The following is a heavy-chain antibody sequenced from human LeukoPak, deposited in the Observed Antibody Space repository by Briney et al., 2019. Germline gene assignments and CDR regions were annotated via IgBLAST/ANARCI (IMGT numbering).Heavy chain of an antibody. V-gene: IGHV1-69*04. CDR3: ARGPWQLVTPLDY. D-gene: IGHD6-6*01. J-gene: IGHJ4*02. CDR2: IIPILGIA. Sequence: GASVKVSCKASGGTFSSYAISWVRQAPGQGLEWMGRIIPILGIANYAQKFQGRVTITADKSTSTAYMELSSLRSEDTAVYYCARGPWQLVTPLDYWGQGTLVTVSS. CDR1: GGTFSSYA.